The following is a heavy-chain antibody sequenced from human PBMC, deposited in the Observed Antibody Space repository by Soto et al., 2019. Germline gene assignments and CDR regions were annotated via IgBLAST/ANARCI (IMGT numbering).Heavy chain of an antibody. CDR3: ARQLGYSSSSGVYFDY. D-gene: IGHD6-6*01. J-gene: IGHJ4*02. CDR2: IWYDGSNK. V-gene: IGHV3-33*01. Sequence: PGGSLRLSCAASGFTFSSYGMHWVRQAPGKGLEWVAVIWYDGSNKYYADSVKGRFTISRDNSKNTLYLQMNSLRAEDTAVYYCARQLGYSSSSGVYFDYWGQGTLVTVSS. CDR1: GFTFSSYG.